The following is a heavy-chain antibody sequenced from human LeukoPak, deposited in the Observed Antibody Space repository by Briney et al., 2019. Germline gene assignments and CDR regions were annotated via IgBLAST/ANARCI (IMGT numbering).Heavy chain of an antibody. Sequence: SETLSLTCTVSGGSISSGDYYWSWIRQPPGKGLEWIGYIYYSGSTYYNPSLKSRVTISVDTSNNQFSLKLSSVTAADTAVYYCARQLRFLEWSTAYDAFDIWGQGTMVTVSS. CDR1: GGSISSGDYY. J-gene: IGHJ3*02. CDR2: IYYSGST. CDR3: ARQLRFLEWSTAYDAFDI. V-gene: IGHV4-30-4*08. D-gene: IGHD3-3*01.